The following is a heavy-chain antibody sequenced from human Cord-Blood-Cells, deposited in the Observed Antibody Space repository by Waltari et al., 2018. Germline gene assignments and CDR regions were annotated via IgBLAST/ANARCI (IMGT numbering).Heavy chain of an antibody. J-gene: IGHJ4*02. CDR2: SSSSSYI. CDR1: GFTFSSYS. Sequence: EVQLVESGGGLVKPGGSPRLSCAASGFTFSSYSMNWVRQAPGRGRGGVASSSSSSYIYYADSVKGRFTISRDNAKNSLYLQMNSLRAEDTAVYYCARDRGYGDYGYWGQGTLVTVSS. CDR3: ARDRGYGDYGY. D-gene: IGHD4-17*01. V-gene: IGHV3-21*01.